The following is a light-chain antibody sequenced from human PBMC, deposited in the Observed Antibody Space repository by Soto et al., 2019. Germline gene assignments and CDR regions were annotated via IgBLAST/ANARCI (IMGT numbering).Light chain of an antibody. J-gene: IGKJ3*01. Sequence: DIQMTQSPSTLSASVGDRVTLTCRASRSITNWLAWFQQKPGKAPKLLIYDASNLESGVPSRFSGSGSGTEFTLSISSLQPDDFGTYYCQQYSTDRFTFGRKTRVDLQ. CDR2: DAS. CDR1: RSITNW. V-gene: IGKV1-5*01. CDR3: QQYSTDRFT.